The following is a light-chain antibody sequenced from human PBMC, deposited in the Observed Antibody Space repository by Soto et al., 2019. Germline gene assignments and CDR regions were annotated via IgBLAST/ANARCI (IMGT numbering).Light chain of an antibody. CDR2: GAS. Sequence: EIVMTQSPATLSVSPGERATLSCRASQTVGSNLAWYQQKPGQAPRLLIYGASTRATGIPARFSGSGSGTEFTLTIRGLQSEDFAVYYCQHHNNWPRTFGQGTKVEI. V-gene: IGKV3-15*01. CDR1: QTVGSN. J-gene: IGKJ1*01. CDR3: QHHNNWPRT.